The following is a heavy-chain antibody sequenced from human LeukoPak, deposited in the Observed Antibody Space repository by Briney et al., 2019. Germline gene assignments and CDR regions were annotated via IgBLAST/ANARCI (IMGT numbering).Heavy chain of an antibody. CDR1: GFTFSSYW. CDR2: INSDGSST. J-gene: IGHJ4*02. V-gene: IGHV3-74*01. Sequence: SGGSLRLSCAASGFTFSSYWMHWVRQAPGKGLVWVSRINSDGSSTSYADSVKGRFTISRDNAKNSLYLQMNSLRAEDTAVYYCARRAMVRGVDYWGQGTLVTVSS. CDR3: ARRAMVRGVDY. D-gene: IGHD3-10*01.